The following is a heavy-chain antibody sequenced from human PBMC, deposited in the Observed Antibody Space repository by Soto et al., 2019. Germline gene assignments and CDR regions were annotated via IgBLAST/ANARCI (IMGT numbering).Heavy chain of an antibody. CDR3: AIEVRRSNQFHH. CDR1: GYSXSELS. Sequence: XKVSFQVSGYSXSELSINLVRQAPGEGLEWRGGFDLENCETIYAQRFQGRVTMTEEYSADTPYIELSRLRSEDPAVYYCAIEVRRSNQFHHWGQGTMVTV. CDR2: FDLENCET. D-gene: IGHD3-10*01. V-gene: IGHV1-24*01. J-gene: IGHJ4*02.